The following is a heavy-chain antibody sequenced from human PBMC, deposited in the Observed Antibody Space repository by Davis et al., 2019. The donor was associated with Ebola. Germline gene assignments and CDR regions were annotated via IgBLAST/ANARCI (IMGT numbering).Heavy chain of an antibody. CDR1: GFTFSSYS. D-gene: IGHD5-18*01. CDR2: ISYDGTNK. Sequence: PGGSLRLSCAASGFTFSSYSMNWVRQAPGKGLEWVAVISYDGTNKYYADSVKGRFTISRDNSKNTLYLQMNSLKTEDTAVYYCTSSFVDTANGLRDYWGQGTLVTVSS. V-gene: IGHV3-30*03. J-gene: IGHJ4*02. CDR3: TSSFVDTANGLRDY.